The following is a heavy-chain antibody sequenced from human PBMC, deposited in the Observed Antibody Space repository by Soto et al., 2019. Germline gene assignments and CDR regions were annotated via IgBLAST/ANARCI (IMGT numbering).Heavy chain of an antibody. CDR2: IYWNDDK. V-gene: IGHV2-5*01. CDR1: GFSLSTSGVG. CDR3: ALEYGSGSYSQYCQH. J-gene: IGHJ1*01. D-gene: IGHD3-10*01. Sequence: QITLKESGPTLVKPTQSLTLTCTFSGFSLSTSGVGVGWIRQPPGKALEWLALIYWNDDKRYSPSLKSRLTINKDTSKNQVVLTMTNMDPVDTATYYCALEYGSGSYSQYCQHWGQGTLVTVSS.